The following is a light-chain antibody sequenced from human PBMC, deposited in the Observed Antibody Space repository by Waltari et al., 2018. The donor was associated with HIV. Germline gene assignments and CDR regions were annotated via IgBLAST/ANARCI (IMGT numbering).Light chain of an antibody. J-gene: IGKJ4*01. CDR3: QQYYSPPLT. Sequence: DIVLTQSPDSLAVSLGERATIHRVSSASVSYTSNNRNYVAWYQQKPGQPPKLLISWASTRESGVPDRFSGRGSGTDFTLTISSLQAEDVAVYYCQQYYSPPLTFGGGTKVEI. CDR2: WAS. CDR1: ASVSYTSNNRNY. V-gene: IGKV4-1*01.